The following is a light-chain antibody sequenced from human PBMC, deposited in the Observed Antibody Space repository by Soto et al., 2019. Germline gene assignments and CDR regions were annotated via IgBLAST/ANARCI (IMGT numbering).Light chain of an antibody. J-gene: IGKJ3*01. Sequence: DLQMTQSPSSLSASVGDRVTITCQASQDISYYLCWYQQKPGQAPRLLIYEASNLEAGVPSRFSGAGSGTDFTFTISSLQPEDVATYYCQQYETLLFTFGPGTKVDLK. V-gene: IGKV1-33*01. CDR3: QQYETLLFT. CDR2: EAS. CDR1: QDISYY.